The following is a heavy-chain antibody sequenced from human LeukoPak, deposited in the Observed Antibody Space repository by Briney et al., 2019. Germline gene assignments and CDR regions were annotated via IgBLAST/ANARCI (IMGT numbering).Heavy chain of an antibody. J-gene: IGHJ4*02. V-gene: IGHV4-59*01. CDR3: ARGSGSYYRYDY. Sequence: SETLSLTCTISGGSISSYSWSWIRQPPGRELEWIGNIYYSGTTNYNPSLKSRITISVDTSKNQFSLRLSSVTAADTAVYYCARGSGSYYRYDYWGQGTLVTVSS. D-gene: IGHD1-26*01. CDR1: GGSISSYS. CDR2: IYYSGTT.